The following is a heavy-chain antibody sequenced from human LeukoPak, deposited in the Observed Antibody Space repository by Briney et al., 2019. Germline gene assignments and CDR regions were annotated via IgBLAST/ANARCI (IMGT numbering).Heavy chain of an antibody. CDR2: ISSGSTTI. D-gene: IGHD6-19*01. CDR3: ARDVEQWLVRVYFFVS. V-gene: IGHV3-48*01. Sequence: GGSLRLSCATSGFTLSSYSMNWVRQAPGKGLEWVSYISSGSTTIYYADSVKGRFTISRDNAKNSLYLQMNSLRAEDTAVYYCARDVEQWLVRVYFFVSWGQGTLVTVSS. CDR1: GFTLSSYS. J-gene: IGHJ4*02.